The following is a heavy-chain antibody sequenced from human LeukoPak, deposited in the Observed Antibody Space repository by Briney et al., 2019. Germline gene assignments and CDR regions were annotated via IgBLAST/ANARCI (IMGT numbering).Heavy chain of an antibody. Sequence: SETLSLTCTVSGGSISSYYWSWIRQPPGKGLEWIGYIYYSGSTNYNPSLKSRVTMSVDTSKNQFSLKLSSVTAADTAVYYCARVRLLRYFDLWGRGTLVTVSS. D-gene: IGHD2-15*01. CDR2: IYYSGST. CDR3: ARVRLLRYFDL. V-gene: IGHV4-59*01. CDR1: GGSISSYY. J-gene: IGHJ2*01.